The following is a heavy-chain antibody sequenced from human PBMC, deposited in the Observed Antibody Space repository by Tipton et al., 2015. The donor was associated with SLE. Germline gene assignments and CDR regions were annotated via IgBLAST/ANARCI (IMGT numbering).Heavy chain of an antibody. D-gene: IGHD5-12*01. CDR3: ARGHERHYDSPNFDI. Sequence: TLSLTCTVSGYSISSGYYWGWIRQPPGKGLEWIGEINHSGSTNYNPSLKSRVTISVDTSKNQFSLKLSSVTAADTAVYYCARGHERHYDSPNFDIWGQGTMVTVSS. V-gene: IGHV4-38-2*02. J-gene: IGHJ3*02. CDR1: GYSISSGYY. CDR2: INHSGST.